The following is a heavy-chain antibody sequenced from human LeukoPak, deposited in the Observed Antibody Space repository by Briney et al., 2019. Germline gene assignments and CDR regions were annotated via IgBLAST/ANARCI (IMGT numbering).Heavy chain of an antibody. D-gene: IGHD5-12*01. CDR2: IIPIFGTA. V-gene: IGHV1-69*13. CDR3: ARGGRGYSGYLFDY. Sequence: SVKVSCKASGYTFTSYDISWVRQAPGQGLEWMGGIIPIFGTANYAQKFQGRVTITADESTSTAYMELSSLRSEDTAVYYCARGGRGYSGYLFDYWGQGTLVTVSS. J-gene: IGHJ4*02. CDR1: GYTFTSYD.